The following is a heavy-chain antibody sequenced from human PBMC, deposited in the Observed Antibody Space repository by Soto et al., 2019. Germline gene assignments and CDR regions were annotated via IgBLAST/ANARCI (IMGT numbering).Heavy chain of an antibody. V-gene: IGHV4-59*01. Sequence: SETLSLTCTVSGGSISSYYWSWIRQPPGKGLEWIGYIYYSGSTNYNPSLKSRVTISVDTSKNQFSLKLSSVTAADTAVYYCARDSRYYDSSGYPEYYYYYGMDVWGQGTTVTVSS. CDR3: ARDSRYYDSSGYPEYYYYYGMDV. D-gene: IGHD3-22*01. J-gene: IGHJ6*02. CDR2: IYYSGST. CDR1: GGSISSYY.